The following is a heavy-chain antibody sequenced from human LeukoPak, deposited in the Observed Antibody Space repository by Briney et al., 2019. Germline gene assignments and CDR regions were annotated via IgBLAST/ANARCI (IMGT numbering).Heavy chain of an antibody. V-gene: IGHV5-51*01. CDR3: ARVESYYYDSSGLFGP. CDR2: IYPGDSDT. Sequence: GESLKISCKGSGYSFTSYWIGWVRQMPGKGLEWMGIIYPGDSDTRYSPSFQGQVTISADKSISTAYLQWSSLKASDTAMYYCARVESYYYDSSGLFGPWGQGTLVTVSS. CDR1: GYSFTSYW. D-gene: IGHD3-22*01. J-gene: IGHJ5*02.